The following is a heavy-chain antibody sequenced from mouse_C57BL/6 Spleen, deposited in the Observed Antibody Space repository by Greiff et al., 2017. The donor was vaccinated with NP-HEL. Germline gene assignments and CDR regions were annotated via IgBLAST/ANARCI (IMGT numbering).Heavy chain of an antibody. J-gene: IGHJ1*03. D-gene: IGHD1-1*01. CDR1: GYTFTDYN. CDR2: INPNNGGT. V-gene: IGHV1-18*01. Sequence: EVQLQESGPELVKPGASVKIPCKASGYTFTDYNMDWVKQSHGKSLEWIGDINPNNGGTIYNQKFKGKATLTVDKSSSTAYMELRSLTSEDTAVYYCARFTTVVDYWYFDVWGTGTTVTVSS. CDR3: ARFTTVVDYWYFDV.